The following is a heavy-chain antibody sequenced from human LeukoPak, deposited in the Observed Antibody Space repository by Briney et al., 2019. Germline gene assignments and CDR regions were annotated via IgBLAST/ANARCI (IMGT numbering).Heavy chain of an antibody. V-gene: IGHV1-2*02. CDR3: ARVLATQTYYYYMDV. CDR1: GYTFTGYY. Sequence: ASVKVSCKASGYTFTGYYMHWARQAPGQGLEWMGWINPNSGGTNYAQKFQGRVTMTRDTSISTAYMELSRLRSDDTAMYYCARVLATQTYYYYMDVWGKGTTVTVSS. J-gene: IGHJ6*03. CDR2: INPNSGGT. D-gene: IGHD5-12*01.